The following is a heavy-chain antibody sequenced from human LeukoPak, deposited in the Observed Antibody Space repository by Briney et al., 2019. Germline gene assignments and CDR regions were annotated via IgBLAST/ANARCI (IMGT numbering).Heavy chain of an antibody. Sequence: GASVKDSCKASGYTFTSYAMHWVRQAPGQRLEWMGWINAGNGNTKYSQEFQGRVTITRDTSASTAYMELSSLRSEDMAVYYCARAKNYYDSSGALGYWGQGTLVTVSS. D-gene: IGHD3-22*01. CDR2: INAGNGNT. V-gene: IGHV1-3*03. CDR1: GYTFTSYA. J-gene: IGHJ4*02. CDR3: ARAKNYYDSSGALGY.